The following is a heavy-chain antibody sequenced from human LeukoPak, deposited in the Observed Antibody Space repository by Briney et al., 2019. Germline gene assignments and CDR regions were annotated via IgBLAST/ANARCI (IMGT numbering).Heavy chain of an antibody. Sequence: SETLSLTCTVSGGSISNYYWSWLRQPPGKGLECIGYIYYTGTTSYNPSLKSRVTISTDTSKSQFSLKLSSVTAADTAVYYCVSRLGRNYYALDVWGQGTTVTVSS. CDR2: IYYTGTT. J-gene: IGHJ6*02. CDR1: GGSISNYY. D-gene: IGHD7-27*01. V-gene: IGHV4-59*08. CDR3: VSRLGRNYYALDV.